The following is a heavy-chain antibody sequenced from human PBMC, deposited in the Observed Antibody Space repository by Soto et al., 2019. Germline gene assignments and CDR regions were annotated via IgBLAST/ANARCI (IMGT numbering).Heavy chain of an antibody. CDR3: ARQSEYYYASGRAAPLYGMDV. CDR2: VYYSGST. V-gene: IGHV4-39*01. CDR1: GGSISSISSY. Sequence: QLQLQESGPGLVKPSETLSLTCTVSGGSISSISSYWGWIRQPPGKGLEWIGNVYYSGSTYSNPSLKSRLTIPADTSKNQFSLKLSSVTAADTAVYFCARQSEYYYASGRAAPLYGMDVWGQGTTVTVSS. D-gene: IGHD3-10*01. J-gene: IGHJ6*02.